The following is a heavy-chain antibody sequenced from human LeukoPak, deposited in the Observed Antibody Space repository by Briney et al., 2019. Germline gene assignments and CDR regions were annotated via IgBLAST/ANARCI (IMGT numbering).Heavy chain of an antibody. V-gene: IGHV1-18*01. J-gene: IGHJ5*02. CDR3: ARVGSSGEFDL. Sequence: GASVKVSRKCSGYTHRHYGFTGVGPPAGQGREWMGWISGFNSKTNYAVRVQDRLTLTTDTSTNTTTLDLRGLRPDDTAMYYCARVGSSGEFDLWGQGTLLIVSS. D-gene: IGHD6-13*01. CDR2: ISGFNSKT. CDR1: GYTHRHYG.